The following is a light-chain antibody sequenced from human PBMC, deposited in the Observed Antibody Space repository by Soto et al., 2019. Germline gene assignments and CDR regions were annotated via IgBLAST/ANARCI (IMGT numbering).Light chain of an antibody. CDR1: SSDVGNYNY. Sequence: SVLTQPASVSGSPGQSITISCTGTSSDVGNYNYVSWHLQHPGKAPKLIIYAVSNRPSGVSNRFSGSRSGNTASLTISGLQAEDEADYSCSSYTSTNTYVFGTGTKVTVL. CDR3: SSYTSTNTYV. J-gene: IGLJ1*01. V-gene: IGLV2-14*01. CDR2: AVS.